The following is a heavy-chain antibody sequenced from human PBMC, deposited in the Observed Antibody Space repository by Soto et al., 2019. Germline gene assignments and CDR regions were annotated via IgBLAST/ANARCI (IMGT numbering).Heavy chain of an antibody. CDR3: ASSVGATGH. J-gene: IGHJ4*02. D-gene: IGHD1-26*01. Sequence: GGSLRLSCAASGFTFSGYWMSWVRQAPGKGLEWVANIKQDGSEKYYVDSVKGRFTISRDNAKNSLYLQMNSLRAEDTAVYYCASSVGATGHWGQGTLVTVSS. CDR2: IKQDGSEK. V-gene: IGHV3-7*01. CDR1: GFTFSGYW.